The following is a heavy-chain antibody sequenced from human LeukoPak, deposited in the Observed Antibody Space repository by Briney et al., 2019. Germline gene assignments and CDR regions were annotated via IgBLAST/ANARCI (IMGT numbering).Heavy chain of an antibody. CDR2: IIPIFGTA. V-gene: IGHV1-69*05. D-gene: IGHD5-18*01. Sequence: SVKVSCKAFGGTFSSYAISWVRQAPGQGLEWMGGIIPIFGTANYAQKFQGRVTITTDESTSTAYMELSSLRSEDTAVYYCAVDTAMIPPFLIDYWGQGTLVTVSS. CDR3: AVDTAMIPPFLIDY. CDR1: GGTFSSYA. J-gene: IGHJ4*02.